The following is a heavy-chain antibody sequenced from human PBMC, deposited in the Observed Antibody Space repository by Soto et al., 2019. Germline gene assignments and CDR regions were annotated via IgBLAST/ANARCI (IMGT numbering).Heavy chain of an antibody. CDR2: ISGYNGKT. CDR1: GYTFTSYG. Sequence: ASVKVSCKASGYTFTSYGISWVRQAPGQRLEWMGWISGYNGKTKYSQKVQGRVTMTRDTSTSTAYMELSSLRSEDTAVYYCARVLSYYNWFDPWGQGTLVTVSS. D-gene: IGHD3-10*01. CDR3: ARVLSYYNWFDP. V-gene: IGHV1-18*01. J-gene: IGHJ5*02.